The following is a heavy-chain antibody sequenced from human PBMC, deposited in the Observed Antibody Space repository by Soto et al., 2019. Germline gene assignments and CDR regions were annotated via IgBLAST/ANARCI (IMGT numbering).Heavy chain of an antibody. J-gene: IGHJ4*01. V-gene: IGHV3-21*01. Sequence: XGSLRLSCAASGFTLSSYGMNWVRQAPGKGLDWVASMILSSSDIYYVDSVKGRFTISRDNAKNSLYLQMNSLRAEDTAVYYCARVHQDILTGYSDDWGRGTLVTVSS. CDR3: ARVHQDILTGYSDD. D-gene: IGHD3-9*01. CDR2: MILSSSDI. CDR1: GFTLSSYG.